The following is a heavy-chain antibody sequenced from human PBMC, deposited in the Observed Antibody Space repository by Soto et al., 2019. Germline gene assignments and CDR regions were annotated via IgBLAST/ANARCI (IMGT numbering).Heavy chain of an antibody. CDR1: GGSVSSSSYY. Sequence: QLQLQESGPGLVKPSETLSLTCTVSGGSVSSSSYYWGWVRQPPGKGLEWIGSVYYSGSTYYNPSLESRVTISVDKSKNQFAVKLMSLSAADTAVYDCGRLEGLATISYYFDYWGQGAMVAFSS. D-gene: IGHD3-9*01. CDR2: VYYSGST. J-gene: IGHJ4*02. V-gene: IGHV4-39*01. CDR3: GRLEGLATISYYFDY.